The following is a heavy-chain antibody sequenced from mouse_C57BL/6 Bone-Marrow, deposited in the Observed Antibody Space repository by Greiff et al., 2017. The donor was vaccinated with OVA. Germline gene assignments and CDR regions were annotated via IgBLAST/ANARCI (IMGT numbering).Heavy chain of an antibody. J-gene: IGHJ3*01. CDR1: GFTFSDAW. Sequence: EVKVEESGGGLVQPGGSMKLSCAASGFTFSDAWMDWVRQSPEQGLEWVAEIRNKANNHATYYAESVKGRFTISRDDSNSSVYLKMNSLRAKDTGIYYGTGGGFAYWGQGTLVTVSA. CDR2: IRNKANNHAT. CDR3: TGGGFAY. V-gene: IGHV6-6*01.